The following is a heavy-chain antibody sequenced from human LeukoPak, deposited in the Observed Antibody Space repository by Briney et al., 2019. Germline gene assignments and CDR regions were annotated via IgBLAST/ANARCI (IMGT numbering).Heavy chain of an antibody. Sequence: SETLSLTCTLSGGAISDYYWNWIRQPAGKALQWIGRIYASGITKYNPSLKSRVSMSVDTSKNQFSLKMTSVTAADTAVYYCARANSDDWPPYYFDYWGQGTLVTVSS. CDR1: GGAISDYY. CDR2: IYASGIT. D-gene: IGHD3-9*01. J-gene: IGHJ4*02. V-gene: IGHV4-4*07. CDR3: ARANSDDWPPYYFDY.